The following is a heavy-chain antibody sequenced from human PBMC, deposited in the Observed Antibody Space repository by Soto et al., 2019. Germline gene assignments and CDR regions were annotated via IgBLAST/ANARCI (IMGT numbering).Heavy chain of an antibody. CDR3: AKATGYYDFWSGVG. V-gene: IGHV3-30*18. D-gene: IGHD3-3*01. CDR1: GFTFSSYG. Sequence: GGSLRLSCAASGFTFSSYGMHWVRQAPGKGLEWVAVISYDGSNKYYADSVKGRFTISRDNSKNTLYLQMNSLRAEDTAVYYCAKATGYYDFWSGVGWGQGTLVTVSS. CDR2: ISYDGSNK. J-gene: IGHJ4*02.